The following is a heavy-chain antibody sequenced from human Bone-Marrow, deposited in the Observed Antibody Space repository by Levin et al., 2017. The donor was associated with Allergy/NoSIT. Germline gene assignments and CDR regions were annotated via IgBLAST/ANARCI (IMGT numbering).Heavy chain of an antibody. J-gene: IGHJ6*02. Sequence: KASETLSLTCTVSGGSISSSSYYWGWIRQPPGKGLEWIGSIYYSGSTYYNPSLKSRVTISVDTSKNQFSLKLSSVTAADTAVYYCARTYCSGGSCLIGFGDVWGQGTTVTVSS. CDR1: GGSISSSSYY. V-gene: IGHV4-39*01. CDR3: ARTYCSGGSCLIGFGDV. CDR2: IYYSGST. D-gene: IGHD2-15*01.